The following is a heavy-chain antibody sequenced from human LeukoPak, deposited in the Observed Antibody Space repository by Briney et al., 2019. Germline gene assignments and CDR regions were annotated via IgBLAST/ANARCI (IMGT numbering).Heavy chain of an antibody. V-gene: IGHV3-23*01. CDR2: ISSSGSGGNT. CDR3: AKDRTVGASYWYFDL. Sequence: PGGSLRLSCTASGATLSSYAMSWARQAPGKGLEWVSGISSSGSGGNTYYADSEKGRFTISRDSSKNTLFLHMNTLRAEDTAIYYCAKDRTVGASYWYFDLWGRGTLVTVSS. J-gene: IGHJ2*01. CDR1: GATLSSYA. D-gene: IGHD1-26*01.